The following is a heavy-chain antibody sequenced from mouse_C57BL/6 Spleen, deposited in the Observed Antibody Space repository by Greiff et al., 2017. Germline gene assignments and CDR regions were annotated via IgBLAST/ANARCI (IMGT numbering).Heavy chain of an antibody. CDR2: IDPETGGT. V-gene: IGHV1-15*01. Sequence: VQLQQSGAELVRPGASVTLSCKASGYTFTDYEMHWVKQTPVHGLEWIGAIDPETGGTAYNQKFKGKAILTADKSSSTAYMELRSLTSEDSAVYYCTRFYYGNYGRFAYWGQGTLVTVSA. CDR3: TRFYYGNYGRFAY. CDR1: GYTFTDYE. D-gene: IGHD2-1*01. J-gene: IGHJ3*01.